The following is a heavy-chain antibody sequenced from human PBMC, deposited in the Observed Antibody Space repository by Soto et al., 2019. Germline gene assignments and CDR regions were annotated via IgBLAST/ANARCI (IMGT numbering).Heavy chain of an antibody. D-gene: IGHD2-2*01. J-gene: IGHJ6*02. V-gene: IGHV1-69*01. Sequence: QVQLVQSGAEVKKPGSSVKVSCKASGGTFSSYAISWVRQAPGQGLEGMGGIIPIFGTANYAQKFQGRVTITADESTSTANLELSSLRSEDTAVYYCARGYCSSTRCNGMDVWGQGTTVTVSS. CDR2: IIPIFGTA. CDR3: ARGYCSSTRCNGMDV. CDR1: GGTFSSYA.